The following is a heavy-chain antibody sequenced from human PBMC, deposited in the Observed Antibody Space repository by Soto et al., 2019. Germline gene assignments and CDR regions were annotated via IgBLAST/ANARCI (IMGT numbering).Heavy chain of an antibody. CDR2: IIHSGTT. V-gene: IGHV4-34*12. D-gene: IGHD3-22*01. CDR1: GGSFSGFY. Sequence: SETLSLTCAVSGGSFSGFYWSWIRQPPGKGLEWIGEIIHSGTTNYNPSLKSRVTISVDTSKHQFSLRLTSVTAADTSVYYCANLVPPPWPYYYDGSGYRHWGQLTMVTVSS. J-gene: IGHJ4*02. CDR3: ANLVPPPWPYYYDGSGYRH.